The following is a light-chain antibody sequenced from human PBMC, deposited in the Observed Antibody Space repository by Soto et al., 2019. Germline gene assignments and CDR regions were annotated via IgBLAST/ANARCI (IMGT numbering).Light chain of an antibody. CDR1: TGAVTNGHY. CDR2: DTN. Sequence: ALVPQAPSLPVSPGGTVTPTCDYSTGAVTNGHYPYSYQQRPGQGPRTLIYDTNNRHPWTPARFAGSLLGGKAALTLSWAQPEDEAEYYCLRSYNCPYVFGNGAKVNAL. V-gene: IGLV7-46*01. CDR3: LRSYNCPYV. J-gene: IGLJ1*01.